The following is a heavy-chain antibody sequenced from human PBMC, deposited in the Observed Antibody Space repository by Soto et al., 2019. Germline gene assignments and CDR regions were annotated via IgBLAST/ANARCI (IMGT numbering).Heavy chain of an antibody. V-gene: IGHV1-3*01. CDR2: INAGNGNT. CDR1: GYIFTSYV. J-gene: IGHJ4*02. CDR3: ARSAPPIDY. Sequence: ASVKVSCKASGYIFTSYVMEWVRQAPGQRLEWMGWINAGNGNTKYSQKFQGRVIITRDTSANTAYMELSSLRSEDTAVYYCARSAPPIDYWGQGTLVTVSS.